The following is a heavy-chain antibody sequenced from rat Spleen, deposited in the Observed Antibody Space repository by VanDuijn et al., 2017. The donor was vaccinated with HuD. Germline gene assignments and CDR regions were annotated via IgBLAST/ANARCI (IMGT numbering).Heavy chain of an antibody. D-gene: IGHD4-2*01. CDR3: TRRGDPFYFDY. J-gene: IGHJ2*01. V-gene: IGHV5-29*01. CDR1: GFTFSDYY. Sequence: EVQLVESDGGLVQPGRSLKLSCAASGFTFSDYYMAWVRQAPTKGLEWVATISSDSNTYYRDSVKGRFTISRDNAKITLYLQMDSLRSEDTASYYCTRRGDPFYFDYWGQGVMVTVSS. CDR2: ISSDSNT.